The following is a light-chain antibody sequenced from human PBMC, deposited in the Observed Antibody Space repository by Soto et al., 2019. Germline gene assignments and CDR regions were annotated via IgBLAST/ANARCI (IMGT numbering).Light chain of an antibody. V-gene: IGKV4-1*01. Sequence: DIVMTQSPDSLAVSLGERATFNCKSSQSVLYSSNNKNYLAWYQQKPGQPPKLLIYWASTRESGVPDRFSGSGSGTDFTLTISSLEPEDFAVYYCQQRSNWPLTFGQGTRLEIK. CDR1: QSVLYSSNNKNY. J-gene: IGKJ5*01. CDR2: WAS. CDR3: QQRSNWPLT.